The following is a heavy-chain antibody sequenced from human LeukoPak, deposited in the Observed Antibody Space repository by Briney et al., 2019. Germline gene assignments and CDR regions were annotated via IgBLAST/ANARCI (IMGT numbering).Heavy chain of an antibody. CDR2: ISYDGSDK. D-gene: IGHD6-6*01. J-gene: IGHJ4*02. CDR1: RFPFSSYG. V-gene: IGHV3-30*02. CDR3: AKIPSSSTYFDY. Sequence: GSLRLSCAASRFPFSSYGMHWVRQAPGKGLEWVAFISYDGSDKYYADSVKGRFTISRDNSRNTLYLQMNSLRIEDTAVYYCAKIPSSSTYFDYWGQGTLVTVSS.